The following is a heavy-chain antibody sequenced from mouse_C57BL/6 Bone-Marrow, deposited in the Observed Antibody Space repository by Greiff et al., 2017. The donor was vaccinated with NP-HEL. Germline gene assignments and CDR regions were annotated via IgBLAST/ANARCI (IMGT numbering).Heavy chain of an antibody. CDR1: GYTFTSYW. Sequence: QVQLQQPGAELVKPGASVKMSCKASGYTFTSYWITWVKQRPGQGLEWIGDIYPGSGSTNYNEKFKSKATLTVDTSSSTAYMQLSSLTSEDSAVYYCARNGLDYGSRNAMGYWGKGTSVTVSS. D-gene: IGHD1-1*01. V-gene: IGHV1-55*01. CDR3: ARNGLDYGSRNAMGY. CDR2: IYPGSGST. J-gene: IGHJ4*01.